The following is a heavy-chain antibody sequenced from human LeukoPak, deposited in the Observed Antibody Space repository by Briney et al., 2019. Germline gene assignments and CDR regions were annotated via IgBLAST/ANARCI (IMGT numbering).Heavy chain of an antibody. CDR3: ARVSGRLERQSDLDY. D-gene: IGHD1-1*01. J-gene: IGHJ4*02. V-gene: IGHV3-21*01. CDR1: GFTFSSYW. CDR2: ISGDSTYI. Sequence: GGSLRLSCVGSGFTFSSYWMSWVRQAPGKGLEWVSSISGDSTYIYNAGSVKGRFTISRDNAQASLYLQMNSLRADDTAVYYCARVSGRLERQSDLDYWGQGTLVIVSS.